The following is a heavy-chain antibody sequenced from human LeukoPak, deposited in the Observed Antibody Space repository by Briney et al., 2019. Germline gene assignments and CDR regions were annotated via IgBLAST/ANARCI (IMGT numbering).Heavy chain of an antibody. CDR2: ISAYNGNT. CDR1: GYTFTGYY. J-gene: IGHJ6*03. Sequence: ASVKVSCKASGYTFTGYYMHWVRQAPGQGLEWMGWISAYNGNTNYAQKLQGRVTMTTDTSTSTAYMELRSLRSDDTAVYYCAREGSSGYYYYYYYMDVWGKGTTVTISS. D-gene: IGHD3-22*01. CDR3: AREGSSGYYYYYYYMDV. V-gene: IGHV1-18*04.